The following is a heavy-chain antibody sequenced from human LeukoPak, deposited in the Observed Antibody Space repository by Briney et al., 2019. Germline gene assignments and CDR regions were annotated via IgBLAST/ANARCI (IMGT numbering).Heavy chain of an antibody. V-gene: IGHV3-30*02. Sequence: GGSLRLSCAASGFTFSSYVMHWVRQAPGKGLEWVAFIRYDGSNKYYADSVKGRFTISRDNSKNTLYLQMNSLRAEDTAVYYCAKSGTGAAAGTLDYWGQGTLVTVSS. D-gene: IGHD6-13*01. CDR2: IRYDGSNK. CDR1: GFTFSSYV. J-gene: IGHJ4*02. CDR3: AKSGTGAAAGTLDY.